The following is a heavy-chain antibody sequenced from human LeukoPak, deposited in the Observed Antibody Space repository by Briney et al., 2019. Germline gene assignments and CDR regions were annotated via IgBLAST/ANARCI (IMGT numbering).Heavy chain of an antibody. CDR2: IYPVDSDT. CDR3: ARTRVKMETREFDY. CDR1: GYRFTSYW. J-gene: IGHJ4*02. Sequence: GESLKISCKGSGYRFTSYWIGWVRKMPGKGLEWMGIIYPVDSDTTSSPSFQGQVNISADKSISTDYLQWSSLKASDTAMYYCARTRVKMETREFDYWGQGTLVTVSS. D-gene: IGHD5-24*01. V-gene: IGHV5-51*01.